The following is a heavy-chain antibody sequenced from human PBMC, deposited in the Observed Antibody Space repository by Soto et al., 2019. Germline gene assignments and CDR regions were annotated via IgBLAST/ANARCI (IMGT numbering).Heavy chain of an antibody. CDR1: GYAISCGYP. V-gene: IGHV4-38-2*02. J-gene: IGHJ4*01. CDR3: AREERRGTSCSHCGDFDS. D-gene: IGHD2-2*01. Sequence: SATLSLNCPGSGYAISCGYPWGWIRQAPGKVLDYNERMYHSGSTDYNPSLKSRVTISVDTSNNQFSLNLNSVTAADTAMYYCAREERRGTSCSHCGDFDSWGQGTLVTVSS. CDR2: MYHSGST.